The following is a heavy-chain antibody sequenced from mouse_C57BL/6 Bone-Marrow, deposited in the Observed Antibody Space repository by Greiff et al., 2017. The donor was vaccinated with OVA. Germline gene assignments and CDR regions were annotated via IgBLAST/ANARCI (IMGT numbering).Heavy chain of an antibody. V-gene: IGHV7-1*01. J-gene: IGHJ1*03. CDR1: GFTFSDFY. CDR2: SRNKANDYTT. D-gene: IGHD2-1*01. Sequence: EVHLVESGGGLVQSGRSLRLSCATSGFTFSDFYMEWVRQAPGKGLEWIAASRNKANDYTTEYSASVKGRFIVSRDTSQSILYLQMNALRAEDTAIYYCARDAGGNYPYWYVDVWGTGTTVTVSS. CDR3: ARDAGGNYPYWYVDV.